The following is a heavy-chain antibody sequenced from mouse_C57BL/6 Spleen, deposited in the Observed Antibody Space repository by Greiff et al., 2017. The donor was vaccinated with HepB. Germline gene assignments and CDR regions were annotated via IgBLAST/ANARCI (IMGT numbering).Heavy chain of an antibody. CDR2: IHPNSGST. CDR1: GYTFTSYW. CDR3: ARWYYGSRYAMDY. D-gene: IGHD1-1*01. V-gene: IGHV1-64*01. Sequence: QVQLQQPGAELVKPGASVKLSCKASGYTFTSYWMHWVKQRPGQGLEWIGMIHPNSGSTNYNEKFKSKATLTVDKSSSTAYMQLSGLTSEDSAVYYCARWYYGSRYAMDYWGQGTSVTVSS. J-gene: IGHJ4*01.